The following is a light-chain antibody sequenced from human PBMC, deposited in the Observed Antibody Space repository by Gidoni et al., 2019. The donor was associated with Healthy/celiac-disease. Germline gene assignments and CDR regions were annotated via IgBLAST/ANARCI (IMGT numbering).Light chain of an antibody. V-gene: IGLV2-14*03. CDR2: DVS. CDR3: SSYTSSSTLVV. J-gene: IGLJ2*01. CDR1: SSDVGGHNY. Sequence: QSALTQPASVSGSPGQSITISCTGTSSDVGGHNYVSWYPQHPGKAPKLMIYDVSNRPSGVSTRFSGSKSGNTSSLTISGLQADDEADYYCSSYTSSSTLVVFGGGTKLTVL.